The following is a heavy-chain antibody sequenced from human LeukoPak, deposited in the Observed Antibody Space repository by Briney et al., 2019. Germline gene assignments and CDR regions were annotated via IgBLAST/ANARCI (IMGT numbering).Heavy chain of an antibody. CDR2: ISGSGGST. CDR3: AKVYYYDSSGYSYNRYYFDY. J-gene: IGHJ4*02. V-gene: IGHV3-23*01. Sequence: GGSLRLSCAASGFTFSSYAMSWVRQAPGKGLEWVSAISGSGGSTYYADSVKGRFTISRDNSKNTLYLQMNSLRAEDTAVYCCAKVYYYDSSGYSYNRYYFDYWGQGTLVTVSS. CDR1: GFTFSSYA. D-gene: IGHD3-22*01.